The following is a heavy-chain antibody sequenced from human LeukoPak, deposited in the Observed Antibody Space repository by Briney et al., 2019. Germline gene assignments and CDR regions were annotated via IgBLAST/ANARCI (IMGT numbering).Heavy chain of an antibody. V-gene: IGHV7-4-1*02. D-gene: IGHD2-2*01. CDR1: GYTFTSYA. Sequence: ASVKVSCKASGYTFTSYAINWVRQAPGQGLEWMGWIYTNTGNPTYAQGFTGRFVFSLDTSVSTAYLQISSLKAEDTAVYYCARQGPGYCGSTSCYGVDYWGQGTLVTVSS. J-gene: IGHJ4*02. CDR2: IYTNTGNP. CDR3: ARQGPGYCGSTSCYGVDY.